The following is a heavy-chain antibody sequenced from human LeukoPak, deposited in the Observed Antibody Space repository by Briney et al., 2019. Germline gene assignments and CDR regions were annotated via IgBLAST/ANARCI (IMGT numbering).Heavy chain of an antibody. D-gene: IGHD6-19*01. Sequence: PSQTLSLTCTVSGGSISSGSYYWSWIRQPAGKGLEWIGRIYTSGSTNYNPSLKSRVTISVDTSKNQFSLKLSSVTAADTAVYYCARVSFGYSSGLAKAGYYYYYMDVWGKGTTVTISS. V-gene: IGHV4-61*02. J-gene: IGHJ6*03. CDR3: ARVSFGYSSGLAKAGYYYYYMDV. CDR2: IYTSGST. CDR1: GGSISSGSYY.